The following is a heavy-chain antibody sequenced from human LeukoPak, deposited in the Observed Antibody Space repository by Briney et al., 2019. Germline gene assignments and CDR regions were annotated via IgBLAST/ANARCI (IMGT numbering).Heavy chain of an antibody. Sequence: ASVKVSCKASGYTFTSYYMHWVRQAPGQGLEWMGGIIPIFGTANYAQKFQGRVTITTDESTSTAYMELSSLRSEDTAVYYCARDAVRDSTSGSWFDPWGQGTLVTVSS. D-gene: IGHD2-2*01. CDR3: ARDAVRDSTSGSWFDP. J-gene: IGHJ5*02. CDR2: IIPIFGTA. V-gene: IGHV1-69*05. CDR1: GYTFTSYY.